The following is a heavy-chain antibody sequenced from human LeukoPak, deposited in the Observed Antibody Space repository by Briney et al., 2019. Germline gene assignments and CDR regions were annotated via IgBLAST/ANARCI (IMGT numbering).Heavy chain of an antibody. D-gene: IGHD2-2*01. J-gene: IGHJ4*02. CDR2: ISYDGSNK. Sequence: GGSLRLSCAASGFTFSSYGMHWVRQAPGKGLEWVAVISYDGSNKYYADSVKGRFTISRDNSKNTLYLQMNSLRAEDTVVYYCAKLPGGQLLSAFDYWGQGTLVTVSS. CDR3: AKLPGGQLLSAFDY. CDR1: GFTFSSYG. V-gene: IGHV3-30*18.